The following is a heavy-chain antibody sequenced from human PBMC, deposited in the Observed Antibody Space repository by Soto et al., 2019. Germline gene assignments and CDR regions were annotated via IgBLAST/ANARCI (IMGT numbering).Heavy chain of an antibody. V-gene: IGHV1-8*01. CDR2: MNPHSGHI. Sequence: QVQLVQSGAEVKKPGASVKVSCKASGYTFTSHDINWMRQATGQGLEWMGWMNPHSGHINYAQKFQGRVTMTRDTSISTAYMELTSLRSEDTAVYYCASDMSTTWGQGTLVTVSS. D-gene: IGHD2-2*01. CDR3: ASDMSTT. J-gene: IGHJ5*02. CDR1: GYTFTSHD.